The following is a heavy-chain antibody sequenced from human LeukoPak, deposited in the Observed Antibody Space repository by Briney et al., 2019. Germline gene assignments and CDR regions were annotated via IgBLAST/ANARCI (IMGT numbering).Heavy chain of an antibody. CDR1: GGSLSSVSSG. Sequence: PSQTLSLTCTVSGGSLSSVSSGWSWIRQPAGKGLDWIGRIYTSGSTNYTQFIQSRVTISIDTSNNTSSLKLSSVTAADTAVYYCARDGLGAVAAAGRGVEYWGQGTLVTVSS. J-gene: IGHJ4*02. CDR3: ARDGLGAVAAAGRGVEY. V-gene: IGHV4-61*02. D-gene: IGHD6-13*01. CDR2: IYTSGST.